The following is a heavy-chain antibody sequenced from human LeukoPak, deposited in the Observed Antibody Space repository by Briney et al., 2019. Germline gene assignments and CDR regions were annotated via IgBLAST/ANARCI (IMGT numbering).Heavy chain of an antibody. V-gene: IGHV3-23*01. Sequence: GGSLRLSCAASGFTFSSYAMSWVRQAPGKGLEWVSAISGSGGSTYYADSVKGRFTISRDNSKNTLYLQMNSLRAEDTAVYYCAKFRTTISPGDDYYYYGMDVWGQGTTVTVSS. D-gene: IGHD3-9*01. CDR2: ISGSGGST. CDR1: GFTFSSYA. CDR3: AKFRTTISPGDDYYYYGMDV. J-gene: IGHJ6*02.